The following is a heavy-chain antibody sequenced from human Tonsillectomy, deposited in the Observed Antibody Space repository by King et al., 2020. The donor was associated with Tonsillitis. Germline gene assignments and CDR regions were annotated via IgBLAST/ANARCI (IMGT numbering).Heavy chain of an antibody. CDR1: GFTSSNYL. Sequence: VQLVESGGGLVQPGGALRLSCAVSGFTSSNYLVSWGRQAPGGGLGWGANIKEDGRDKYYVDSGKGRFTISRDNAKNSLYLQMHSLRAEDTAVYYCARDPGSDAFDIWGQGTLVSVSS. V-gene: IGHV3-7*01. CDR2: IKEDGRDK. D-gene: IGHD1-26*01. CDR3: ARDPGSDAFDI. J-gene: IGHJ3*02.